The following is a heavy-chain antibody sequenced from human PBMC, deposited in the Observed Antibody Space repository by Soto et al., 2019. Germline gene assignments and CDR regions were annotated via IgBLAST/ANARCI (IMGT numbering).Heavy chain of an antibody. Sequence: SETLSLTCAVYGGSFHGYYWSWIRQPPGKGLEWIGYIYYSGSTYYNPSLKSRVTISVDTSKNQFSLKLSSVTAADTAVYYCARDHYSSSWIKETYNWFDPWGRGTLVTVSS. D-gene: IGHD6-13*01. CDR2: IYYSGST. CDR1: GGSFHGYY. J-gene: IGHJ5*02. V-gene: IGHV4-30-4*01. CDR3: ARDHYSSSWIKETYNWFDP.